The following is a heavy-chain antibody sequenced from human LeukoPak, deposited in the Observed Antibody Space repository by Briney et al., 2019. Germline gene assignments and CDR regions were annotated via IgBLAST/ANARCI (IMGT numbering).Heavy chain of an antibody. J-gene: IGHJ5*02. Sequence: GRSLRLSCAASGLTFSSYGMHWVRQAPGKGLEWVAVIWYDGSNKYYADSVKGRFTISRDNSKNTLYLQMNSLRAEDTAVYYCARQGVVGWLLSPPENWFDPWGQGTLVTASS. CDR3: ARQGVVGWLLSPPENWFDP. D-gene: IGHD2/OR15-2a*01. CDR2: IWYDGSNK. V-gene: IGHV3-33*01. CDR1: GLTFSSYG.